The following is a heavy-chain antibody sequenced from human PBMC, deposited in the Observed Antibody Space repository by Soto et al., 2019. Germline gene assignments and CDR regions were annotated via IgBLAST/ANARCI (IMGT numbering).Heavy chain of an antibody. CDR3: AKDHTVVIRDAFDI. CDR2: ISDSGTGT. J-gene: IGHJ3*02. Sequence: EVQILESGGGLVQPGGSLRLSCAASGFPFSSYAMYWVRQAPGKGLAWVSGISDSGTGTYYADSVQGRFTISRDNSKNTVYLQMKSLRAEDTAVYYCAKDHTVVIRDAFDIWGQGTMVNVSS. V-gene: IGHV3-23*01. D-gene: IGHD3-22*01. CDR1: GFPFSSYA.